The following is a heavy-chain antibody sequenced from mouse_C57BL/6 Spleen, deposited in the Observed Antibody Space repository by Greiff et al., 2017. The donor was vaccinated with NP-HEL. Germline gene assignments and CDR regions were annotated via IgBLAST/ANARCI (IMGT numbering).Heavy chain of an antibody. CDR3: GGGSSPYWYFDV. CDR1: GFTFSSYA. V-gene: IGHV5-4*03. J-gene: IGHJ1*03. Sequence: EVNLVESGGGLVKPGGSLKLSCAASGFTFSSYAMSWVRQTPEKRLEWVATISDGGSYTYYPDNVKGRFTISRDNAKNNLYLQMSHLKSEDTAMYYCGGGSSPYWYFDVWGTGTTVTVSS. D-gene: IGHD1-1*01. CDR2: ISDGGSYT.